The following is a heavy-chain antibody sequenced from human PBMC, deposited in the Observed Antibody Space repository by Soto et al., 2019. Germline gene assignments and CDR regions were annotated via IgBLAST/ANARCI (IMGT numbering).Heavy chain of an antibody. CDR2: INHSGST. V-gene: IGHV4-34*01. D-gene: IGHD4-17*01. Sequence: SETLSLTCAVYGGSFSGYYWSWIRQPPGKGLEWIGEINHSGSTNYNPSLKSRVTISVDTSKNQFSLKLSSVTAADTAVYYCARGLDYDYGDRTDKNFDYWGQGTLVTVSS. CDR3: ARGLDYDYGDRTDKNFDY. CDR1: GGSFSGYY. J-gene: IGHJ4*02.